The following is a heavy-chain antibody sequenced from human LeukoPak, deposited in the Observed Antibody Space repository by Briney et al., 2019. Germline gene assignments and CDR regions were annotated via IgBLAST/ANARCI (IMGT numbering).Heavy chain of an antibody. CDR1: GFTFSNAW. V-gene: IGHV3-15*01. J-gene: IGHJ6*03. Sequence: GGSLRLSCAASGFTFSNAWMSWVRQAPGKGLEWVGRIKSKTDGGTPDYAAHVKGRFTISRDDSTNTLYLQMNSLKTEDTAVYYCTTVSHTLSYSGYERYYYYYYMDVWGKGTTVTVSS. D-gene: IGHD5-12*01. CDR2: IKSKTDGGTP. CDR3: TTVSHTLSYSGYERYYYYYYMDV.